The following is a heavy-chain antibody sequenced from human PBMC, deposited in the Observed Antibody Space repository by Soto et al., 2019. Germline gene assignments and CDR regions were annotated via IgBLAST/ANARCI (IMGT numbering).Heavy chain of an antibody. V-gene: IGHV3-43D*04. J-gene: IGHJ4*02. CDR1: GFTFEDYA. Sequence: LRLSCAASGFTFEDYALHWVRQSSGKSPEWVSLINADGSNTYYADSVKGRFTISRDNNKHSLYLQMNSLRPEDTAIYFCAKARFYFDSSPYDSWGQGTLVTV. CDR3: AKARFYFDSSPYDS. CDR2: INADGSNT. D-gene: IGHD1-26*01.